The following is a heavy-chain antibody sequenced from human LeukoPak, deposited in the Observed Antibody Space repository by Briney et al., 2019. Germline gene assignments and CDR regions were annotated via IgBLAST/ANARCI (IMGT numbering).Heavy chain of an antibody. V-gene: IGHV3-15*01. CDR1: GFTFSNAW. CDR3: STLWGIAPAAPYLDY. D-gene: IGHD3-16*01. CDR2: IKSEADGGTT. J-gene: IGHJ4*02. Sequence: PGGSLRLSCAASGFTFSNAWMTWVRQAPGKGLEWVGHIKSEADGGTTDYAAPVKDRFTISRDDSKNTLYLQMNSLKTEDTAVYYCSTLWGIAPAAPYLDYWGQGTLLIVSS.